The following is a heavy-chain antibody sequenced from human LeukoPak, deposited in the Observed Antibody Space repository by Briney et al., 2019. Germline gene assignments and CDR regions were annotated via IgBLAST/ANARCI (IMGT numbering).Heavy chain of an antibody. J-gene: IGHJ3*02. CDR3: ASLNILTGYYSPRALDAFDI. V-gene: IGHV3-30*04. CDR1: GFTFSSYA. Sequence: GGSLRLSCAASGFTFSSYAMHWVRQAPGKGLEWVAVISYDGSNKYYADSVKGRFTISRDNSKNTLYLQMNSLRAEDTVVYYCASLNILTGYYSPRALDAFDIWGQGTMVTVSS. CDR2: ISYDGSNK. D-gene: IGHD3-9*01.